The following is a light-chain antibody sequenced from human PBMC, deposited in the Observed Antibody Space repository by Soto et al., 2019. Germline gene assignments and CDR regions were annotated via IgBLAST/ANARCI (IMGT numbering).Light chain of an antibody. CDR2: GAS. J-gene: IGKJ5*01. CDR3: QQYGGSPIT. Sequence: EIVLTQSPGTLSLSPGERATLSCRASQSVSSSYLAWYQQKPGQAPRLLIYGASSRATGIPDRFSGSGSGTDFSLTISSLEPGDLAVYYCQQYGGSPITFGLGTRLEIK. V-gene: IGKV3-20*01. CDR1: QSVSSSY.